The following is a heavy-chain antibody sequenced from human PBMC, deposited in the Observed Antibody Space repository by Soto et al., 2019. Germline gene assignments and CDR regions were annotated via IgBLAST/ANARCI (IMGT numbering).Heavy chain of an antibody. Sequence: GGSLRLSCAASGFTFSSYSMNWVRQAPGKGLEWVSYISSTGSTIFYADSVKGRFTISRDNAKNSLYLQMNSLRDEDTAVYYCARDADILTGSDAFDIWGQGTRVTVSS. V-gene: IGHV3-48*02. CDR2: ISSTGSTI. D-gene: IGHD3-9*01. J-gene: IGHJ3*02. CDR1: GFTFSSYS. CDR3: ARDADILTGSDAFDI.